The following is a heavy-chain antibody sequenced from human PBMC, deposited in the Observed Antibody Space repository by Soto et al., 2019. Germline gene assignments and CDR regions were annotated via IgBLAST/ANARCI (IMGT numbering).Heavy chain of an antibody. CDR1: GYTFTSYG. CDR2: ISAYNGNT. J-gene: IGHJ4*02. Sequence: ALVKVSCKASGYTFTSYGISWVRQAPGQGLEWMGWISAYNGNTNYAQKLQGRVTMTTDTSTSTAYMELRSLRSDDTAVYYCARGGDWYSSSWYSDFDYWGQGTLVTVSS. D-gene: IGHD6-13*01. CDR3: ARGGDWYSSSWYSDFDY. V-gene: IGHV1-18*01.